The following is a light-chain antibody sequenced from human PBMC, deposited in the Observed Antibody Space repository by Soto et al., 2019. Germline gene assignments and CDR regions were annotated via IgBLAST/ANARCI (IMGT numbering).Light chain of an antibody. CDR2: DAS. V-gene: IGKV3-11*01. CDR3: QHRRNCSST. CDR1: QRVSSY. Sequence: EIVLTQSPATLSLSPGERAALSCRASQRVSSYLAWYQQKPGPPPRLLIYDASKRAPGIPARLTGSGSGKGLPLTSASPEPEDFAVYFCQHRRNCSSTFGGGTKVEI. J-gene: IGKJ4*01.